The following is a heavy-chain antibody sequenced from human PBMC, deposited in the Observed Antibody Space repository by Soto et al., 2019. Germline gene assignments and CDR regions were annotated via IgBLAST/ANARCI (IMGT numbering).Heavy chain of an antibody. J-gene: IGHJ4*02. Sequence: GGSLRLSCTTSGFTFGDYALSWVRQAPGKGLEWVGFIRRNAYGETTDYAASVKGRFTISRDDSKSIAYLQMNSLRTEDTALYYCTSASSLDFDFWGQGTLVTVSS. V-gene: IGHV3-49*04. CDR3: TSASSLDFDF. CDR2: IRRNAYGETT. D-gene: IGHD3-16*01. CDR1: GFTFGDYA.